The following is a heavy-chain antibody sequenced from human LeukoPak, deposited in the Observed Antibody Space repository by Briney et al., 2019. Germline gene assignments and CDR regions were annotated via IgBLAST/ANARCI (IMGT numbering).Heavy chain of an antibody. CDR3: ARDRAPRSYYYGMDV. Sequence: ASVKVSCKASGYTFTGYYMHWVRQVPGQGLEWMGWINPNSGGTNYAQKFQGRVTMTRDTSISTAYMELSRLRSDDTAVYYCARDRAPRSYYYGMDVWGQGTTVTVSS. CDR2: INPNSGGT. CDR1: GYTFTGYY. V-gene: IGHV1-2*02. J-gene: IGHJ6*02.